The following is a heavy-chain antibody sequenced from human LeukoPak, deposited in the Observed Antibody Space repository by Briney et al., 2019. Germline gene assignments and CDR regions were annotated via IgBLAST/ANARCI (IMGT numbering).Heavy chain of an antibody. V-gene: IGHV1-46*01. Sequence: ASVKVSCKAFGYTFTSNYMHWVRQAPGQGPEWMGVISPSGGSTTYAQKFQGRVTITADKSTSTAYMELSSLRSEDTAVYYCARANYYDSSGYRLGSPSSPLGSWGQGTMVTVSS. CDR3: ARANYYDSSGYRLGSPSSPLGS. CDR2: ISPSGGST. J-gene: IGHJ3*01. D-gene: IGHD3-22*01. CDR1: GYTFTSNY.